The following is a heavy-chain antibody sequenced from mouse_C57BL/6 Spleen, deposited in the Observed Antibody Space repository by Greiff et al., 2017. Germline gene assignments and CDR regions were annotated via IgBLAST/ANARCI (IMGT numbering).Heavy chain of an antibody. V-gene: IGHV1-69*01. J-gene: IGHJ4*01. Sequence: QVQLQQPGAELVMPGASVKLSCKASGYTFTSYWMHWVKQRPGQGLEWIGEIDPSDSYTNYNQKFKGKSTLTVDKPSSTAYMQLSSLTSEDYAVDDCARSNDYPYAVVYWGQGTSVTVSS. CDR2: IDPSDSYT. D-gene: IGHD2-4*01. CDR1: GYTFTSYW. CDR3: ARSNDYPYAVVY.